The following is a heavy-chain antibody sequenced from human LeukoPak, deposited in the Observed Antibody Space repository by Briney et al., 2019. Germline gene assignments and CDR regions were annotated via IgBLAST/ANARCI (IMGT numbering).Heavy chain of an antibody. CDR1: GFAFSIFA. V-gene: IGHV3-30*18. Sequence: GGSLRLSCAASGFAFSIFAIHWVRQAPDKGLEWVAVIAYDGSSKYYADSVKGRFTISRDNSKNTLYLQMNSLGAEDTAVYYCAKDPRSGSYSDYFDYWGQGTLVTVSS. J-gene: IGHJ4*02. D-gene: IGHD1-26*01. CDR3: AKDPRSGSYSDYFDY. CDR2: IAYDGSSK.